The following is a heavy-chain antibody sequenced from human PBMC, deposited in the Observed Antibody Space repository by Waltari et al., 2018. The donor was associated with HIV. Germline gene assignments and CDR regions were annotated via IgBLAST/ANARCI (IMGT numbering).Heavy chain of an antibody. Sequence: QVQLVQSGAEVKKPGASVKVSCKASGYTFTSYYMHWVRQAPGQGLEWMGIINPSGGSTSYAQKFQGRVTMTRDTSTSTVYMELSSLRSEDTAVYYCARDLTRYCSGGSCYTPGYWGQGTLVTVSS. J-gene: IGHJ4*02. CDR1: GYTFTSYY. CDR2: INPSGGST. V-gene: IGHV1-46*01. D-gene: IGHD2-15*01. CDR3: ARDLTRYCSGGSCYTPGY.